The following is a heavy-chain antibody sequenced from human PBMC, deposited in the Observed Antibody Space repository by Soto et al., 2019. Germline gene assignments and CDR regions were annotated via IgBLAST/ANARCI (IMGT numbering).Heavy chain of an antibody. CDR1: GGSFSGYY. CDR2: INHSGRT. V-gene: IGHV4-34*01. Sequence: VQLQQWGAGLLKPSETLSLTCAVYGGSFSGYYWSWIRQPPGKGLEWIGEINHSGRTNYNPSLRSRVTRSVDTSTNEYSLKLSSVTAADTAVYYCARGRGRCLETRYIFFDPWCHGHLVTVSS. J-gene: IGHJ5*02. CDR3: ARGRGRCLETRYIFFDP. D-gene: IGHD3-3*01.